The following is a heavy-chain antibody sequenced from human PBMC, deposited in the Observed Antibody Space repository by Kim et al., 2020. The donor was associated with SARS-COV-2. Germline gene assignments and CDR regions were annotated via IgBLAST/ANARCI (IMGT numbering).Heavy chain of an antibody. CDR1: GGSISSSSYY. Sequence: SETLSLTCTVSGGSISSSSYYWGWIRQPPGKGLEWIGSIYYSGSTYYNPSLKSRVTISVDTSKNQFSLKLSSVTAADTAVYYCARPSGGEAAAYDWFDPWGQGTLVTVSS. CDR2: IYYSGST. V-gene: IGHV4-39*01. CDR3: ARPSGGEAAAYDWFDP. J-gene: IGHJ5*02. D-gene: IGHD6-13*01.